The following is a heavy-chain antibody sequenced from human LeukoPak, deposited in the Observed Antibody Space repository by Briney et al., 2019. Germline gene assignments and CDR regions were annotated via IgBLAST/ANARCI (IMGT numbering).Heavy chain of an antibody. CDR1: GGSLSGYY. CDR3: ARVRYGFVWFDP. CDR2: IYHSGST. D-gene: IGHD4-17*01. V-gene: IGHV4-30-2*01. Sequence: SETLSLTCAVYGGSLSGYYWSWIRQPPGKGLEWIGYIYHSGSTYYNPSLKSRVTISVDRSKNQFSLKLSSVTAADTAVYYCARVRYGFVWFDPWGQGTLVTVSS. J-gene: IGHJ5*02.